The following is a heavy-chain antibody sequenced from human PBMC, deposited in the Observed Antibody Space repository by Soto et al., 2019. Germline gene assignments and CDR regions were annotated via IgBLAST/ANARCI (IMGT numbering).Heavy chain of an antibody. CDR3: ARGLVYGSTSPHSYFDY. V-gene: IGHV4-34*01. CDR2: INHSGST. D-gene: IGHD2-2*01. J-gene: IGHJ4*02. Sequence: SETLSLTCAVYGGSFSGYYWSWIRQPPRKGLEWIGEINHSGSTNYNPSLKSRVTISVDTSKNQFSLKLSSVTAADTAVYYCARGLVYGSTSPHSYFDYWGQGTLVTVSS. CDR1: GGSFSGYY.